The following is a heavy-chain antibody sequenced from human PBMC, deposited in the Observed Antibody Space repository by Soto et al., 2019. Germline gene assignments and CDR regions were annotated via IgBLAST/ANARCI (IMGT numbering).Heavy chain of an antibody. D-gene: IGHD3-10*01. V-gene: IGHV4-31*03. J-gene: IGHJ4*02. Sequence: SETLSLTCTVSGGSISSGGYYWSWIRQHPGKGLEWIGYIYYSGSTYYNPSLKSRVTISVDTSKNQFSLKLSSVTAADTAVYYCARDSYYYGSGSYFDYFDYWGQGTLVTVSS. CDR3: ARDSYYYGSGSYFDYFDY. CDR2: IYYSGST. CDR1: GGSISSGGYY.